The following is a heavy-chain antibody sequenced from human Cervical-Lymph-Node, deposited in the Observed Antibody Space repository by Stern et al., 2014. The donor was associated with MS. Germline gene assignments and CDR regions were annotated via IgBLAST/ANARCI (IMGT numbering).Heavy chain of an antibody. D-gene: IGHD4-17*01. J-gene: IGHJ6*02. Sequence: EVQLVESGGGLVKPGGSLRLSCATSGFTFSRNSLNWVRQAPGKGLEWVSSLSSASTYIFYADSVKGRFTISRDNAKNSLYLQMNSLRAEDTAVYYCARDRGDNGDYVNYHDMDVWGPGTTVIVSS. CDR2: LSSASTYI. V-gene: IGHV3-21*01. CDR3: ARDRGDNGDYVNYHDMDV. CDR1: GFTFSRNS.